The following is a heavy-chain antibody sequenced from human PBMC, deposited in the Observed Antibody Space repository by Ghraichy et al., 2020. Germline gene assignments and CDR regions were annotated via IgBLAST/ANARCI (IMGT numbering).Heavy chain of an antibody. J-gene: IGHJ6*02. CDR1: GYKFDNYA. Sequence: VRLSCKASGYKFDNYAFSWVRQAPGQGLEWMGWISIYNGNTKYAQMFQGRVTMTTDTSTTTVYMELTNLRSDDTAIYFCASNTIFGVVVNNHYYYGMDVWGQGTTVTVS. D-gene: IGHD3-3*01. CDR2: ISIYNGNT. V-gene: IGHV1-18*01. CDR3: ASNTIFGVVVNNHYYYGMDV.